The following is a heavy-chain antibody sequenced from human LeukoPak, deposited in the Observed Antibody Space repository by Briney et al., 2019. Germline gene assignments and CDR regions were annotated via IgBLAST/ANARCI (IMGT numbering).Heavy chain of an antibody. CDR1: SGSIPGSGYY. D-gene: IGHD1-7*01. CDR3: AIDRWNYEGWFDP. V-gene: IGHV4-31*11. J-gene: IGHJ5*02. Sequence: SENLSFNSAVSSGSIPGSGYYRSWIRQHPGKGPEWTGYIYYSGSTYYYPSLKSRVTISVDTANNQFSLKLSSVAAADTAVYYCAIDRWNYEGWFDPWGQGTLGTVSS. CDR2: IYYSGST.